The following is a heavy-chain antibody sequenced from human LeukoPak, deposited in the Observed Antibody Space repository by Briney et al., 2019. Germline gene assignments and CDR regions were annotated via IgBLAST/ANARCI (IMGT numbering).Heavy chain of an antibody. J-gene: IGHJ5*02. CDR1: GGSFSGYY. V-gene: IGHV4-34*01. D-gene: IGHD6-19*01. CDR3: ARGRSSVAGTGSYNWFDP. CDR2: INHSGST. Sequence: SETLSLTCAVYGGSFSGYYWSWIRQPPGKGLEWIGEINHSGSTNYNPSLKSRVTISVDTSKNQFSLKLSPVTAADTAVYYCARGRSSVAGTGSYNWFDPWGQGTLVTVSS.